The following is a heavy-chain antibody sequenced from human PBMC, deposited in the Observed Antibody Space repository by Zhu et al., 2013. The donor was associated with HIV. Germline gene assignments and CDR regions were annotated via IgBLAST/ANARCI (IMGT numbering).Heavy chain of an antibody. CDR2: IIPIFGTA. V-gene: IGHV1-69*01. CDR3: ARDSSPSGRYSSGWYGNWFDP. D-gene: IGHD6-19*01. CDR1: GGTFSSYA. Sequence: QVQLVQSGAEVKKPGSSVKVSCKASGGTFSSYAISWVRQAPGQGLEWMGGIIPIFGTANYAQKFQGRVTITADESTSTAYMELSSLRSDDTAVYYCARDSSPSGRYSSGWYGNWFDPWGQGTLVTVSS. J-gene: IGHJ5*02.